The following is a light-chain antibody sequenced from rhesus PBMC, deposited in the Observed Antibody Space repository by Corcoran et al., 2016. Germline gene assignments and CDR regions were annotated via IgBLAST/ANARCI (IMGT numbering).Light chain of an antibody. Sequence: DIQMTQSPSSLSASVGDRVTITCRASQGISSYLNWYQQKPGETPKLLIYGASSLQSGIPSRFSGSGSGTDFTLTISSLQSEDFATYYCQHYYSTPYSFGQGTKVEIK. CDR2: GAS. CDR1: QGISSY. J-gene: IGKJ2*01. CDR3: QHYYSTPYS. V-gene: IGKV1-25*02.